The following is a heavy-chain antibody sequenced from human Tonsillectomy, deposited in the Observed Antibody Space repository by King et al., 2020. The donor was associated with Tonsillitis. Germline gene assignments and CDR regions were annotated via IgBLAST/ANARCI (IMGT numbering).Heavy chain of an antibody. CDR1: GGTFSSYA. Sequence: QLVQSGAEVKKPGSSVKVSCKASGGTFSSYAISWVRQAPGQGLEWMGGISPIFGTANYAQKFQGRGTMTADESTSTAYMELSSLRSEDTAVYYCASGRAAYYSDSSGYPIVAPPPLYFDYWGQGTLVPVSS. V-gene: IGHV1-69*12. J-gene: IGHJ4*02. CDR3: ASGRAAYYSDSSGYPIVAPPPLYFDY. CDR2: ISPIFGTA. D-gene: IGHD3-22*01.